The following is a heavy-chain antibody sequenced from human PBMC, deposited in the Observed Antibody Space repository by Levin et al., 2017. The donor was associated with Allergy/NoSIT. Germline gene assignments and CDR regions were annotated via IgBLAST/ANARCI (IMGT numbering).Heavy chain of an antibody. J-gene: IGHJ3*02. Sequence: SETLSLTCTVSGGSISSGDYYWSWIRQPPGKGLEWIGYIYYSGSTYYNPSLKSRVTISVDTSKNQFSLKLSSVTAADTAVYYCARVKKNRSGSYYIDAFDSWGQGTMVTVSS. D-gene: IGHD3-10*01. V-gene: IGHV4-30-4*01. CDR3: ARVKKNRSGSYYIDAFDS. CDR2: IYYSGST. CDR1: GGSISSGDYY.